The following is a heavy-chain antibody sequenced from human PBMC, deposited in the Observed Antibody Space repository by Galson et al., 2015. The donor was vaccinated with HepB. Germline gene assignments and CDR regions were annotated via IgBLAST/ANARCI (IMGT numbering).Heavy chain of an antibody. J-gene: IGHJ4*02. CDR2: ISYDGSNK. CDR1: EFTFSSYG. CDR3: AKDHHSTFDY. V-gene: IGHV3-30*18. D-gene: IGHD1-14*01. Sequence: SLRLSCAASEFTFSSYGMHWVRQAPGKGLEWVAVISYDGSNKYYADSVKGRFTISRDNSKNTLYLQMNSLRAEDTAVYYCAKDHHSTFDYWGQGTLVTVSS.